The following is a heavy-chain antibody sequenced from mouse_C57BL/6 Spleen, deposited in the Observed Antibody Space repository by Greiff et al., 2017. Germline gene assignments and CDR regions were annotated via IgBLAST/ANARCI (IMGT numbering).Heavy chain of an antibody. D-gene: IGHD1-1*01. Sequence: QVQLQQSGAELVKPGASVKISCKASGYAFSSYWMNWVKQRPGKGLEWIGQIYPGDGDTNYNGKFKGKATLTADKSSSTAYMQLSSLTSEDSAVYFCARPYYYGSSYYFDNWGQGTTLTVSS. V-gene: IGHV1-80*01. CDR1: GYAFSSYW. J-gene: IGHJ2*01. CDR2: IYPGDGDT. CDR3: ARPYYYGSSYYFDN.